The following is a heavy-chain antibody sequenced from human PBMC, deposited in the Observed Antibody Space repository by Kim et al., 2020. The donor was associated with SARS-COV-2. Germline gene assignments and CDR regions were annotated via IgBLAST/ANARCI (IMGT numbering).Heavy chain of an antibody. CDR1: GYTFTTYG. Sequence: ASVKVSCKTSGYTFTTYGLSWVRQAPGQGLEWMGWISTDSGYTKYAQKFQDRVTLTKDTSTSTAYMELRRLISDDTAVYFCARDRDYRFDLWGQGTLVTVSS. CDR2: ISTDSGYT. V-gene: IGHV1-18*01. CDR3: ARDRDYRFDL. D-gene: IGHD3-16*02. J-gene: IGHJ4*02.